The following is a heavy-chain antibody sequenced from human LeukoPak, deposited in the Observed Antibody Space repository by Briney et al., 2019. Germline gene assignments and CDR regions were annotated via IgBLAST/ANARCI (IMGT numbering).Heavy chain of an antibody. CDR1: GFTFSSYA. D-gene: IGHD2-2*02. CDR3: AKYPMSVVPAAIGYSYGSRYFDY. CDR2: ISGSGGST. J-gene: IGHJ4*02. V-gene: IGHV3-23*01. Sequence: GGSLRLSCAASGFTFSSYAMSWVRQAPGKGLEWVSAISGSGGSTYYADSVKGRLTISRDNSKNTLYLQMNSLRAEDTAVYYCAKYPMSVVPAAIGYSYGSRYFDYWGQGTLVTVSS.